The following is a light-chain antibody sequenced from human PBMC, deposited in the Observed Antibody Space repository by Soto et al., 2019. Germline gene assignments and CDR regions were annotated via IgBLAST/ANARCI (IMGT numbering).Light chain of an antibody. Sequence: DIQMTQSPSSLSASVGDRVTITCRASQSISSYLHWYHQKPGKAPKLLIYAASSLQSGVPSRFSGSGSGTDFTLTISSLQPEDFATYYCQRSFSTPLTFGGGTKVEIK. V-gene: IGKV1-39*01. J-gene: IGKJ4*01. CDR2: AAS. CDR1: QSISSY. CDR3: QRSFSTPLT.